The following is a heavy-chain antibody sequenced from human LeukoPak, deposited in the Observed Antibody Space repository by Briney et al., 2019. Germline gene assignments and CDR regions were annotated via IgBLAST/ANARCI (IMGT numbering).Heavy chain of an antibody. J-gene: IGHJ4*02. V-gene: IGHV3-23*01. CDR1: GFTFSSYA. Sequence: PGGSLRLSCAASGFTFSSYAMSWVRQAPGKGLEWVSAISGSGGSTYYADSVKGRFTISRDNSKNTLYLQMSSLRAEDTAVYYCAKDHPYYYDSSGYYYFDYWGQGTLVTVSS. D-gene: IGHD3-22*01. CDR2: ISGSGGST. CDR3: AKDHPYYYDSSGYYYFDY.